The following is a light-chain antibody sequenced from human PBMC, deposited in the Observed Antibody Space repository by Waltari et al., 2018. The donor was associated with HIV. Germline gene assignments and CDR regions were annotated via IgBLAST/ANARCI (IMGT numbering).Light chain of an antibody. CDR2: GAS. CDR1: QSLGTN. J-gene: IGKJ3*01. V-gene: IGKV3-15*01. CDR3: HQYSDWPFT. Sequence: EKVMTQSPATLSVSPGESATLSCRASQSLGTNLAWYQERPGQAPRVLIYGASTRATGVQDRFSGSGSGTEFTLTISGLQSEDFAVYYCHQYSDWPFTFGPGTKVDI.